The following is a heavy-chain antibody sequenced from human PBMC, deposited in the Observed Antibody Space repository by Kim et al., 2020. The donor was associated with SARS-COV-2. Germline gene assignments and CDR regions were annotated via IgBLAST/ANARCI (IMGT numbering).Heavy chain of an antibody. CDR2: ITSGNSR. CDR1: GFTLSNYE. J-gene: IGHJ4*02. Sequence: GGSLRLSCAASGFTLSNYEMIWVRQAPGEGLEWISYITSGNSRYYADSVKGRFTISRDNAKNSLYLQMNSLRVEDTAAYYCARDKMACGRLFDYWGQGTL. V-gene: IGHV3-48*03. CDR3: ARDKMACGRLFDY. D-gene: IGHD2-21*01.